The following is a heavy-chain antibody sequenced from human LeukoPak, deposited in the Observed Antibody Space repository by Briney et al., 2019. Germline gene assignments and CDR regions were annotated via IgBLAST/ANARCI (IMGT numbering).Heavy chain of an antibody. CDR3: ARGAIFGVVSNPTDY. D-gene: IGHD3-3*01. CDR2: INPSDGST. J-gene: IGHJ4*02. Sequence: ASVKVSCKASGYTFTSYYMHWVRQAPGQGLEWMGIINPSDGSTSYAQKFQGRVTMTRDTSTSTVYMELSGLRSEDTAVYYCARGAIFGVVSNPTDYWGEGTLVTVSS. V-gene: IGHV1-46*01. CDR1: GYTFTSYY.